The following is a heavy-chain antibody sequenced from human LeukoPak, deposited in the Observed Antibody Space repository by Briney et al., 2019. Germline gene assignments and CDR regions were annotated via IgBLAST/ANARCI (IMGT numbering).Heavy chain of an antibody. CDR3: ARGGSRVVTYGNFDY. J-gene: IGHJ4*02. CDR2: ISTYSGNT. D-gene: IGHD2-21*02. Sequence: RASVKVSCKASGYTFTSYYMHWVRQAPGQGLEWMGWISTYSGNTNYAQKLQGRITMTIETSTSTAYMELRSLRSDDTAVYYCARGGSRVVTYGNFDYWGQGTLVTVSS. V-gene: IGHV1-18*04. CDR1: GYTFTSYY.